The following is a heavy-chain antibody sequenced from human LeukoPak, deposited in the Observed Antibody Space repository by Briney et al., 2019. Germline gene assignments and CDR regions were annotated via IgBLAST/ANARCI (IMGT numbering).Heavy chain of an antibody. V-gene: IGHV4-30-4*01. CDR3: ARGDYYYGMDV. CDR2: IYYSGST. CDR1: GGSISSGDYY. J-gene: IGHJ6*02. Sequence: SETLSLTCTVSGGSISSGDYYWSWIRQPPGKGLEWIGYIYYSGSTYYNPSLKSRVTISVNTSKNQSSLKLSSVTAADTAVYYCARGDYYYGMDVWGQGTTVTVSS.